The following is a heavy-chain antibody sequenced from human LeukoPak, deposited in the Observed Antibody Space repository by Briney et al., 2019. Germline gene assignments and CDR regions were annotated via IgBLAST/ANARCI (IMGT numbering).Heavy chain of an antibody. CDR3: ARTYYDILTGYNPYFDY. J-gene: IGHJ4*02. D-gene: IGHD3-9*01. CDR1: GFTFSNYW. CDR2: IRRDGSET. Sequence: GGSLTLSCAASGFTFSNYWMTWVRRAPGKGLEWVANIRRDGSETHYVDSVMGRFTISRDNAKNSLYLQMNSLRAEDTAVYYCARTYYDILTGYNPYFDYWGQGILVTVSS. V-gene: IGHV3-7*01.